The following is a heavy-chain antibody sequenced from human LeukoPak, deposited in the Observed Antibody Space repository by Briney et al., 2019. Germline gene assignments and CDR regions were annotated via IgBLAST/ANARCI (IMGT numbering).Heavy chain of an antibody. D-gene: IGHD5-12*01. CDR2: IKQDGSEK. Sequence: GGSLRLSCAASGFTFSSYWMSWVRQAPGKGLEWVANIKQDGSEKYYVDSVKGRFTISRDNAKNSLYLQMNSLRVEDTAVYYCARVEMATLWHAFDIWGQGTMVTVSS. V-gene: IGHV3-7*03. CDR3: ARVEMATLWHAFDI. CDR1: GFTFSSYW. J-gene: IGHJ3*02.